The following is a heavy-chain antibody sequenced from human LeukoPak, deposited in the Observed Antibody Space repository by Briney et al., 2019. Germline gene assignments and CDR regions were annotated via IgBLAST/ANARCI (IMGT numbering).Heavy chain of an antibody. CDR3: ARYIAVAGFVNFDY. V-gene: IGHV1-46*01. J-gene: IGHJ4*02. Sequence: GASVKVSCKASGYTFTSYYMHWVRQAPGQGLEWMGIINPSGGSTSYAQKFQGRVTMTTDTSTSTAYMELRSLRSDDTAVYYCARYIAVAGFVNFDYWGQGTLVTASS. CDR2: INPSGGST. CDR1: GYTFTSYY. D-gene: IGHD6-19*01.